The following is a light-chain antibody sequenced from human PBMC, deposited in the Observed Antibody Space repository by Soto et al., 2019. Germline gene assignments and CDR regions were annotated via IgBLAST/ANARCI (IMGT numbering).Light chain of an antibody. J-gene: IGKJ1*01. CDR3: QQYNSYSPNM. CDR2: DAS. CDR1: HSISSW. V-gene: IGKV1-5*01. Sequence: DIQMTQSPSTLSASVGDRVTITCRASHSISSWLAWYQQKPGKAPKLLIYDASSFQSGVPSRFSGSRSGTEFTLTISSLQPDDFATYYCQQYNSYSPNMFAQGTKVGIK.